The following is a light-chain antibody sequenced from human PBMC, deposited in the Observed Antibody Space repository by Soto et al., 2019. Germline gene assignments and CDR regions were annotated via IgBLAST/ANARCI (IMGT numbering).Light chain of an antibody. Sequence: EIVLRQSPGTLSLSPGERATLSCMASQSVNSKLAWYQQKPGRAPRLLIYGASTRATGIPARFSGSGSGTEFTLTISSLQSEDFAVYYCQQYNNWWTFGQGTKV. V-gene: IGKV3-15*01. CDR3: QQYNNWWT. J-gene: IGKJ1*01. CDR2: GAS. CDR1: QSVNSK.